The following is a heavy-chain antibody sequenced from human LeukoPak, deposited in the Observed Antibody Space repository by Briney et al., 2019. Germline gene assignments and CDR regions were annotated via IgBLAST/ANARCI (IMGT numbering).Heavy chain of an antibody. CDR1: GGSISSSSYY. CDR3: ARQSYDSSGYYYFDY. V-gene: IGHV4-39*01. J-gene: IGHJ4*02. D-gene: IGHD3-22*01. CDR2: IYYSGST. Sequence: SETLSLTCTVSGGSISSSSYYWGWIRQPPGKGLEWIGSIYYSGSTYYNPSLKSRVIVSVDTSKNQFSLKLSSVTAADTAVYYCARQSYDSSGYYYFDYWGQGTLVTVSS.